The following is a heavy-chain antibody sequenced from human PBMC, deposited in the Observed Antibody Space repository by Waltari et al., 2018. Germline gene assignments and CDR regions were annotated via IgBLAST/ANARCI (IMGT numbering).Heavy chain of an antibody. J-gene: IGHJ4*02. CDR2: ISSTGTYT. V-gene: IGHV3-21*01. D-gene: IGHD7-27*01. Sequence: EVQLVESGGGLVKPGGSRRLSGAASGFPFSSYNMNWVRQAPGKGLEWVSSISSTGTYTHYADSVKGRFTISRDNAKNSLYLQMNSLRDEDTAVYYCATGGWGFYLDHWGLGTLVSFSS. CDR1: GFPFSSYN. CDR3: ATGGWGFYLDH.